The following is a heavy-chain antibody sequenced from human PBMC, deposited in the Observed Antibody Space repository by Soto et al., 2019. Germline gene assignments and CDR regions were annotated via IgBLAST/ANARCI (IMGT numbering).Heavy chain of an antibody. D-gene: IGHD7-27*01. Sequence: QVQLQESGPGLVKPSETLSLTCTVSGGSIHNHYWSWIRQPAGKGLEWLGYVYYNGITNYNPSLKSRVTMSADTSKNQLSLKLTSLTAADTSIYYCTRANWYSEYWGQGTLVTVSS. CDR1: GGSIHNHY. J-gene: IGHJ4*02. CDR2: VYYNGIT. V-gene: IGHV4-59*11. CDR3: TRANWYSEY.